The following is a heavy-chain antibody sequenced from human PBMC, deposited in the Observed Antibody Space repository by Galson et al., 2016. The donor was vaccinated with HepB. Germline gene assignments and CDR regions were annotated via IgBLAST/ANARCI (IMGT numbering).Heavy chain of an antibody. CDR3: ARGHDYIRLTYYYAMDV. J-gene: IGHJ6*02. CDR2: IHSDGITT. D-gene: IGHD4-11*01. Sequence: SLRLSCAASGFIFSNYWMHWVRQAPGKGLVWLSRIHSDGITTFYADFVKGRFTISRDNAKNTLYLQMNTLGVDDTAVYFCARGHDYIRLTYYYAMDVWGQGTTVTVSS. CDR1: GFIFSNYW. V-gene: IGHV3-74*01.